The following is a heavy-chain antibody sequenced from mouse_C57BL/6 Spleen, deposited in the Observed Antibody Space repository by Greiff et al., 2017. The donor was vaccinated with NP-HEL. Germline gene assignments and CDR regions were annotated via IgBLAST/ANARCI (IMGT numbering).Heavy chain of an antibody. CDR1: GYSFTGYF. Sequence: EVQLQQSGPELVKPGDSVKISCKASGYSFTGYFMNWVMQSHGKSLEWIGRINPYNGDTFYNQKFKGKATLTVDRSSSTAHMELRSLTSEDSAVYYCARGFYYYGSSYAMDYWGQGTSVTVSS. V-gene: IGHV1-20*01. CDR2: INPYNGDT. CDR3: ARGFYYYGSSYAMDY. D-gene: IGHD1-1*01. J-gene: IGHJ4*01.